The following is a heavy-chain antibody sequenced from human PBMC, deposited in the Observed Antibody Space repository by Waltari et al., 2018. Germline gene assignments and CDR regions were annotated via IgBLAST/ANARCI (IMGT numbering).Heavy chain of an antibody. V-gene: IGHV4-39*01. CDR1: GGPLSRSSYY. CDR3: ARHGVAVLYYYYGMDV. D-gene: IGHD3-10*01. J-gene: IGHJ6*02. Sequence: QLQLQESGPGLVKPSETLSLTCTVSGGPLSRSSYYRAWYRQPPGKGAEWIGSIYYSGSTSYNPSLKSRVTISVDTSKNQFSLKLSSVTAADTAVYYCARHGVAVLYYYYGMDVWGQGTTVTVSS. CDR2: IYYSGST.